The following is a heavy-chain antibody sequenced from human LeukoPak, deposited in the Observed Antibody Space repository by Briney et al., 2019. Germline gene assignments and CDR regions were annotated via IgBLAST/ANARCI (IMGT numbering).Heavy chain of an antibody. CDR1: GFTFSSYG. V-gene: IGHV3-33*01. D-gene: IGHD2-8*02. J-gene: IGHJ4*02. CDR2: IWYDGSNK. Sequence: GGSLRLSCAASGFTFSSYGMHWVRQAPGKGLEWVAVIWYDGSNKYYADSVKGRFTISRDNSKNTLYLQMNSLRAEDTAVYYCARALGWWVIDYWGQGTLVTVSS. CDR3: ARALGWWVIDY.